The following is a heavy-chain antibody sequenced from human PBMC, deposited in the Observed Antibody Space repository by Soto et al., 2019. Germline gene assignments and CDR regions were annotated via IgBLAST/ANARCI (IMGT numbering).Heavy chain of an antibody. Sequence: PGGSLRLSCAASGFTFEHYAMHWVRQAPGKGLEWVSGISWNSGNIIYADSVKGRFTISRDDSKNTLYLQMNSLKTENTALYYFTTDPVTMIVVVRSSSWGQATLVTAPQ. CDR1: GFTFEHYA. D-gene: IGHD3-22*01. CDR2: ISWNSGNI. V-gene: IGHV3-9*01. J-gene: IGHJ5*02. CDR3: TTDPVTMIVVVRSSS.